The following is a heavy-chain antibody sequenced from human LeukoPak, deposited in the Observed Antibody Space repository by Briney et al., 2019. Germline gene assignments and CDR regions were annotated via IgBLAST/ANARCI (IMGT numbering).Heavy chain of an antibody. J-gene: IGHJ5*02. CDR1: GGSISSYY. D-gene: IGHD3-10*01. Sequence: SETLSLTCTVSGGSISSYYWSWIRQPPGKGLEWIGYIYYSGSTNYNPSLKSRVTISVDTSKNQFSLKLSSATAADTAVYYCARLGAYYYGSGTGNWFDPWGQGTLVTVSS. CDR3: ARLGAYYYGSGTGNWFDP. V-gene: IGHV4-59*01. CDR2: IYYSGST.